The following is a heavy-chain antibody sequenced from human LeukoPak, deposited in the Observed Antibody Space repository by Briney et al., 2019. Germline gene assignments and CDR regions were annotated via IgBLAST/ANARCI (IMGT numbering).Heavy chain of an antibody. CDR3: ATDLYGYSAYMDV. V-gene: IGHV3-9*01. CDR2: ISWNSGSI. J-gene: IGHJ6*03. Sequence: PGRSLRLSCAASGFTFDDYAMHWVRQAPGKGLEWVSGISWNSGSIGYADSVKGRFTISRDNAKNSLYLQMNSLRAEDTALYYCATDLYGYSAYMDVWGKGTTVTVSS. CDR1: GFTFDDYA. D-gene: IGHD5-24*01.